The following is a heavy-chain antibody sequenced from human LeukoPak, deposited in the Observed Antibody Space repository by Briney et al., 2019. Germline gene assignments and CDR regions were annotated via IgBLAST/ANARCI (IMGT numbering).Heavy chain of an antibody. Sequence: GGSLRLSCEASTFTFTPGWMSWVRQAPGKGLEWVAMMKRDGGEKHYVDSVRGRFTISRDNTENSLYLQMDSLRDEDTAVYYCASLDTAHPSGVHWGQGTLVTVSS. CDR3: ASLDTAHPSGVH. J-gene: IGHJ4*02. CDR1: TFTFTPGW. CDR2: MKRDGGEK. V-gene: IGHV3-7*01. D-gene: IGHD5-18*01.